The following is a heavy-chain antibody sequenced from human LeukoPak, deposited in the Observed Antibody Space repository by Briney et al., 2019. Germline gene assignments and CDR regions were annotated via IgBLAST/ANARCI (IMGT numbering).Heavy chain of an antibody. CDR2: IYHSGST. D-gene: IGHD2-15*01. J-gene: IGHJ4*02. CDR1: GDSISSYY. V-gene: IGHV4-59*12. CDR3: ARYYCSGGSCIFDY. Sequence: SETLSLTCTVSGDSISSYYWSWIRQPAGKGLEWIGYIYHSGSTYYNPSLKSRVTISVDRSKNQFSLKLSSVTAADTAVYYCARYYCSGGSCIFDYWGQGTLVTVSS.